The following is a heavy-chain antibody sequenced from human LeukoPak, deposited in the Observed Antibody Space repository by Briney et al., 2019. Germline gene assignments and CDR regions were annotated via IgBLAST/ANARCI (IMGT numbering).Heavy chain of an antibody. Sequence: SQTLSLTCTVSGGSISSGSYYWSWIRQPAGKGLEWIGRIYTSGCTNYNPSLKSRVTISVDTSKNQFSLKLSSVTAADTAVYYCAGEIIVDYWGQGTLVTVSS. J-gene: IGHJ4*02. CDR1: GGSISSGSYY. CDR3: AGEIIVDY. V-gene: IGHV4-61*02. CDR2: IYTSGCT.